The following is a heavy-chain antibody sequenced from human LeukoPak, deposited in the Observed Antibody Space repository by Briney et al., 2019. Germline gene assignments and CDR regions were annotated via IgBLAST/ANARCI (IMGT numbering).Heavy chain of an antibody. Sequence: GGSLRLSCVVSGFSFSSGWMSSVRQAPGKGLEWVANIKQDGIEIHYVGSVKGRFTISRDNFKNSLYLQMNSLRVEDTAVYYCSAGSYFDYWGQGTLVTVSS. J-gene: IGHJ4*02. CDR1: GFSFSSGW. D-gene: IGHD3-10*01. V-gene: IGHV3-7*01. CDR3: SAGSYFDY. CDR2: IKQDGIEI.